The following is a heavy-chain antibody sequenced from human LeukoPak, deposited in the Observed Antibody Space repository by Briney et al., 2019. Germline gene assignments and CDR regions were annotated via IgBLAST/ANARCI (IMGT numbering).Heavy chain of an antibody. CDR1: GYSFSNYW. J-gene: IGHJ4*02. Sequence: GESLKISCEGSGYSFSNYWIGWVRQMPGKGLEWMGIIYSPSFQGQVTISADKSISTAYLQWSSLKASDTAMYYCARRASGWYVDYWGQGTLVTVSS. CDR3: ARRASGWYVDY. D-gene: IGHD6-19*01. V-gene: IGHV5-51*01. CDR2: IY.